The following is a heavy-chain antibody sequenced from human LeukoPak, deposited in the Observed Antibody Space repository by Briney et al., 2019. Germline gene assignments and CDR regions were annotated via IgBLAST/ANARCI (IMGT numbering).Heavy chain of an antibody. Sequence: GGSLRLSCAASGFTFSSYSMNWVRQAPGKGLEWVSSISSSSSYIYYADSVKGRFTISRDNAKNSLYLQVNSLRAEDTAVYYCARVRWLQSQYYYYGMDVWGQGTTVTVSS. CDR1: GFTFSSYS. CDR3: ARVRWLQSQYYYYGMDV. D-gene: IGHD5-24*01. V-gene: IGHV3-21*01. J-gene: IGHJ6*02. CDR2: ISSSSSYI.